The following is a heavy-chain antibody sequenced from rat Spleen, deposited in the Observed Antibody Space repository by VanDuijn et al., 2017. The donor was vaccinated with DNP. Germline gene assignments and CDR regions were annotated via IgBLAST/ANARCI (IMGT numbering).Heavy chain of an antibody. Sequence: EVQLVESGGGLVQPGRSLKLSCAASGFTFSDYNMAWVRQAPQKGLEWIASISYEGSSTYYGDSVKGRFTISRDNAKSTLYLQMNSLRSEDTATYYCAREVYYYFDNWGQGVMVTVSS. CDR2: ISYEGSST. J-gene: IGHJ2*01. V-gene: IGHV5-22*01. D-gene: IGHD1-2*01. CDR1: GFTFSDYN. CDR3: AREVYYYFDN.